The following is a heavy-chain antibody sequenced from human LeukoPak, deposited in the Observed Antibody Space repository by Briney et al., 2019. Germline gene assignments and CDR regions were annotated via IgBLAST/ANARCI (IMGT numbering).Heavy chain of an antibody. CDR3: ARGAGWYNY. J-gene: IGHJ4*02. V-gene: IGHV4-39*07. CDR2: IYYSGST. Sequence: RSSETLSLTCTVSGGSISSSSYYWGWIRQPPGKGLEWIGSIYYSGSTYYNPSLKSRVTISVDTSKNQFSLKLSSVTAADTAVYYCARGAGWYNYWGQGILVTVSS. CDR1: GGSISSSSYY. D-gene: IGHD6-19*01.